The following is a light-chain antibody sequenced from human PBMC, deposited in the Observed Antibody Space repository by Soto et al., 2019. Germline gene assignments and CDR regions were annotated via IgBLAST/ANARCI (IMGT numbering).Light chain of an antibody. V-gene: IGLV2-14*01. CDR2: DVS. CDR3: ISYTSSSTS. Sequence: QSALTQPASVSGSPGQSITISCTGTSSDVGGYNYVSWYQQHPGKAPTLMIYDVSNRPSGVSTRFSGSKSGNTASLSISGLHAEDEADYYCISYTSSSTSFGGGTKLTVL. J-gene: IGLJ2*01. CDR1: SSDVGGYNY.